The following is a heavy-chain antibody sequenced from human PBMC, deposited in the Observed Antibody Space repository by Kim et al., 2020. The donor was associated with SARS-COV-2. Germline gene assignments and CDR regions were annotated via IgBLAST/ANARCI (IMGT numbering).Heavy chain of an antibody. CDR2: IYNSGST. J-gene: IGHJ4*02. CDR3: ARDQGAEDYLPLF. V-gene: IGHV4-30-4*01. CDR1: GGSISSGDYY. Sequence: SETLSLTCTVSGGSISSGDYYWSWIRQPPGKGLEWIGYIYNSGSTYYNPSLKSRLTISLDTSKNQFSLKLSSVTAADTAVYYCARDQGAEDYLPLFWGQGTLVTVSS. D-gene: IGHD3-10*01.